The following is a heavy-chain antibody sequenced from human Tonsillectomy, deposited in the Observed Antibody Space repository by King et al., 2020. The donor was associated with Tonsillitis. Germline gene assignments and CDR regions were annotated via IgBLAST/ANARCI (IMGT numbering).Heavy chain of an antibody. J-gene: IGHJ4*02. V-gene: IGHV3-66*04. Sequence: VQLVESGGGLAQPGGSLRLSCAASGFIVRSNYMSWVRQAPGKGLEWVSVLYGGGSSYFADSVKGRFTISRDNSKNTLYLQMNSLRAEDTAVYYCARHAGYSFGFYDCWGQGTLVTVSS. CDR2: LYGGGSS. CDR3: ARHAGYSFGFYDC. D-gene: IGHD5-18*01. CDR1: GFIVRSNY.